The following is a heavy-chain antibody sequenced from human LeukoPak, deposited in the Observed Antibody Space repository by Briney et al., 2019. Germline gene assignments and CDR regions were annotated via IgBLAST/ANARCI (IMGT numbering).Heavy chain of an antibody. D-gene: IGHD3-3*01. V-gene: IGHV3-30-3*02. CDR1: GFTFSSYA. CDR3: AKRYYYDFWSSPQE. CDR2: ISYDGSNK. J-gene: IGHJ4*02. Sequence: PGGSLRLSCAASGFTFSSYAMHWVRQAPGKGLEWVAVISYDGSNKYYADSVKGRFTISRDNSKNTLYLQMNSLRAEDTAVYYCAKRYYYDFWSSPQEWGQGTLVTVSS.